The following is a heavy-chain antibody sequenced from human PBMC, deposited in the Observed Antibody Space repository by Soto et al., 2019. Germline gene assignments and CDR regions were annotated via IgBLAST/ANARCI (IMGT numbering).Heavy chain of an antibody. CDR2: IYYSGTT. Sequence: SETLSLTCTVSGDSITSNSYFWAWIRQPPGKGLEWIGSIYYSGTTYYNPSLKSRVTISVDRSKNQFSLKLSSVTAADTAVYSWARHFSVDYFDYWGQGALVTVSS. CDR3: ARHFSVDYFDY. CDR1: GDSITSNSYF. V-gene: IGHV4-39*01. J-gene: IGHJ4*02.